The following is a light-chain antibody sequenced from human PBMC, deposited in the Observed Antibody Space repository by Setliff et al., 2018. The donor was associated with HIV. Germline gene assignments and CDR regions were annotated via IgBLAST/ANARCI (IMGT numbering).Light chain of an antibody. CDR1: GNDVGVYNY. J-gene: IGLJ1*01. Sequence: QSVLTQPASVSGSPGQSIAISCTGTGNDVGVYNYVSWYQQHPGKVPKLIIYGVTNRPSGVSDRFSGSKSGDTASLTISGLQTEDEADYYCSSYSTTSTPSVFGTGTKVTVL. CDR2: GVT. V-gene: IGLV2-14*03. CDR3: SSYSTTSTPSV.